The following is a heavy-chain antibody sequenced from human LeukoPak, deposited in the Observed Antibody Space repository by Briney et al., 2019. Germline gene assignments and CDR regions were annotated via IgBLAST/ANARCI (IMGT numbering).Heavy chain of an antibody. CDR1: GFTFSDYY. Sequence: GSLRLSCAASGFTFSDYYMSWIRQPPGMGLEWIGNIYYSGNPYYNPSLKSRGTISVDTSTNQFFLKVTSVTAADTAVYYCVGGDWFDTWGQGALVTVSS. V-gene: IGHV4-34*08. CDR3: VGGDWFDT. CDR2: IYYSGNP. J-gene: IGHJ5*02. D-gene: IGHD3-16*01.